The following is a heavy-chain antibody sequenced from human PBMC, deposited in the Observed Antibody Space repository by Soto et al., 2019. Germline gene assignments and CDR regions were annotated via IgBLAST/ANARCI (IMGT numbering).Heavy chain of an antibody. CDR1: GDSVSKYY. V-gene: IGHV4-4*07. D-gene: IGHD4-17*01. CDR2: IHSTRSP. CDR3: ARSPAYGDYANLDT. Sequence: SETLSLTCTVSGDSVSKYYWNWIRQPAGKGLEWIGRIHSTRSPNYNPSLKSRVTMSVDTSKNQFSLKLNLTSVTAADTAVYYCARSPAYGDYANLDTWGQGTLVTVS. J-gene: IGHJ5*02.